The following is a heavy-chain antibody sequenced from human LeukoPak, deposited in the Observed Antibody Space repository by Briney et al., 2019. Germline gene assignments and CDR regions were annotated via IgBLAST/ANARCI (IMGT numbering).Heavy chain of an antibody. CDR3: ARGEPTKQLWERYYYYYMDV. CDR2: IYSDNT. V-gene: IGHV3-53*01. CDR1: GFALRSYV. D-gene: IGHD5-18*01. Sequence: GSLRLSCVASGFALRSYVMNWVRQTPGKGLEWVSFIYSDNTHYSDSVKGRFTISRDNSKNTLYLQMNSLRAEDTAVYYCARGEPTKQLWERYYYYYMDVWGKGTTVTISS. J-gene: IGHJ6*03.